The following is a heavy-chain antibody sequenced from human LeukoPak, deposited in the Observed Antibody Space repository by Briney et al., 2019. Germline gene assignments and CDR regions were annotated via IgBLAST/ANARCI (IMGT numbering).Heavy chain of an antibody. CDR2: ISESGTGT. V-gene: IGHV3-23*01. CDR1: RLTFSGYA. CDR3: AKDIAQGYTYGSIEQDY. J-gene: IGHJ4*02. Sequence: GGSLRLSCAASRLTFSGYAMSWVRQAPGRGLEWVSAISESGTGTYYAEAVKGRFTISRDNSKNTLSLQMNSLRAEDTAIYYCAKDIAQGYTYGSIEQDYWGQGTLVTVSS. D-gene: IGHD5-18*01.